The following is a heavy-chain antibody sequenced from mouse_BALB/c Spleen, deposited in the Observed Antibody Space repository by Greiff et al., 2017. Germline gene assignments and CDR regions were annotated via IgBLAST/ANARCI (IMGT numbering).Heavy chain of an antibody. J-gene: IGHJ2*01. V-gene: IGHV1-7*01. D-gene: IGHD1-1*01. Sequence: VQLQQSGAELAKPGASVKMSCKASGYTFTSYWMHWVKQRPGQGLEWIGYINPSTGYTEYNQKFKDKATLTADKSSSTAYMQLSSLTSEDSAVYYCARCSYGSSFDYWGQGTTLTVSS. CDR3: ARCSYGSSFDY. CDR1: GYTFTSYW. CDR2: INPSTGYT.